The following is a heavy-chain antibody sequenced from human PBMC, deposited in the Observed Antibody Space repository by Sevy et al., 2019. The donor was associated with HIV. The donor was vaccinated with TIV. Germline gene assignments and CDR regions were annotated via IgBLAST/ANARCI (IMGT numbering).Heavy chain of an antibody. CDR2: FDPEDGET. CDR1: GYTLTELS. D-gene: IGHD3-16*02. V-gene: IGHV1-24*01. J-gene: IGHJ3*02. CDR3: ATGLMITFGGVIVDAFDI. Sequence: ASVKVSCKVSGYTLTELSMHWVRQAPGKGLEWMGGFDPEDGETIYAQKFQGRVTMTEDTSTDTAYMGLSSLRSEDTAVYDCATGLMITFGGVIVDAFDIWGHGIMVTV.